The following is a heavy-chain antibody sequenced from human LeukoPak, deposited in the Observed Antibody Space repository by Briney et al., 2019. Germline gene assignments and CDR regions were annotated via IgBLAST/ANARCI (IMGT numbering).Heavy chain of an antibody. CDR1: GVTFSSYG. CDR2: IWYDGSNK. V-gene: IGHV3-33*01. J-gene: IGHJ4*02. CDR3: ARPGVGFDY. Sequence: GRSLRLSCAASGVTFSSYGMHWVRQAPGKGLEWVAVIWYDGSNKYYADSVKGRFTISRDNSKNTLYLQMNSLRAEDTAVYYCARPGVGFDYWGQGALVTVSS.